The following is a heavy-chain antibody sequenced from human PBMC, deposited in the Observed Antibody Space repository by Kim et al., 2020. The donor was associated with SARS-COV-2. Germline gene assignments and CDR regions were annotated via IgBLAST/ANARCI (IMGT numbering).Heavy chain of an antibody. CDR1: GGSISSSSYY. CDR3: ARPLPWTYYYDSSGPPAFDI. CDR2: IYYSGST. V-gene: IGHV4-39*01. J-gene: IGHJ3*02. D-gene: IGHD3-22*01. Sequence: SETLSLTCTVSGGSISSSSYYWGWIRQPPGKGLEWIGSIYYSGSTYYNPSLKSRVTISVDTSKNQFSLKLSSVTAADTAVYYCARPLPWTYYYDSSGPPAFDIWGQGTMVTVSS.